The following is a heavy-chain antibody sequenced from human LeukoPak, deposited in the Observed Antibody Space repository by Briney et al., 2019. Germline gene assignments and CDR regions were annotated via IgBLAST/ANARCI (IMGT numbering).Heavy chain of an antibody. D-gene: IGHD4-11*01. J-gene: IGHJ4*02. CDR3: ARQSSNGDFDY. CDR1: GYTFSTYW. CDR2: IYPSDSHT. V-gene: IGHV5-51*01. Sequence: GESLKISCKGSGYTFSTYWIGWVRQMPGKGLEWMGIIYPSDSHTRNSPSFQGQVTISADNSMSTAYLQWSSLKASDTAMYYCARQSSNGDFDYWGQGTLVTVSS.